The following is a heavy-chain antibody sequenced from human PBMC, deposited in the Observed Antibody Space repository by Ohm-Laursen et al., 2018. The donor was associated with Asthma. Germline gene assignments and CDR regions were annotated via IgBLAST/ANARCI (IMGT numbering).Heavy chain of an antibody. J-gene: IGHJ4*02. CDR3: ARGRYSYGQNPFFDY. V-gene: IGHV4-59*01. D-gene: IGHD5-18*01. CDR1: GDSISAYY. Sequence: TLSLTCPVSGDSISAYYWSWIRQPPGKGLEWIGYIYSTGTTNYNPSLKSRVTFSLGTPKNQFSLKLSSVTAADTAVYYCARGRYSYGQNPFFDYWGQGTLVTVSS. CDR2: IYSTGTT.